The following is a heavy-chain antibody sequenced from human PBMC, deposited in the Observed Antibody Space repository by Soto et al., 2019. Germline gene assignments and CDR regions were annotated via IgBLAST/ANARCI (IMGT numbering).Heavy chain of an antibody. CDR2: ISYDGSNK. Sequence: QVQLVESGGGVVQRGRSLRLSCAASGFTFSSYAMHWVRQAPGKGLDWVAVISYDGSNKYYADSVKGRFTISRDNSKKTLYLQMNSLRAEDTAVYYCARVPSSSGRAHFDYWGQGTLVTVSS. J-gene: IGHJ4*02. V-gene: IGHV3-30-3*01. CDR1: GFTFSSYA. CDR3: ARVPSSSGRAHFDY. D-gene: IGHD3-10*01.